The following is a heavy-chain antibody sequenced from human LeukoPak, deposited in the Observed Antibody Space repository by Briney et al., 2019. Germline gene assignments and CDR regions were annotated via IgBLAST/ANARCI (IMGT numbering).Heavy chain of an antibody. CDR3: ATARITMVRGVITDAFDI. Sequence: ASVKVSCKVSGYTLTELSMHWVRQAPGKGLEWMGGFDPEDGETIYAQKFQGRVTMTEDTSTDTAYMELSSLRSEDTAVYYCATARITMVRGVITDAFDIWGQGTMVTVSS. D-gene: IGHD3-10*01. J-gene: IGHJ3*02. CDR1: GYTLTELS. CDR2: FDPEDGET. V-gene: IGHV1-24*01.